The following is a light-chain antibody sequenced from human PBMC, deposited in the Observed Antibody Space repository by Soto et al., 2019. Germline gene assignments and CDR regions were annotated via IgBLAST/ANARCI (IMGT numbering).Light chain of an antibody. J-gene: IGKJ1*01. Sequence: AIRMTQSPSSLSASTGDRVTITCRASQGISSYLAWYQQKPGKAPKLLIYAASTLQSGVPSRFSGSGSGTDFTLTISCLQSEDFATYYCHQYYSYPQTF. V-gene: IGKV1-8*01. CDR1: QGISSY. CDR3: HQYYSYPQT. CDR2: AAS.